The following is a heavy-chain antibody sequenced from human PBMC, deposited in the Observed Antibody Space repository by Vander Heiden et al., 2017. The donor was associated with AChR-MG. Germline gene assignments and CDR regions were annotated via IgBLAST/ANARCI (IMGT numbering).Heavy chain of an antibody. J-gene: IGHJ5*02. D-gene: IGHD3-3*01. CDR3: AKDRRITIFRFDP. V-gene: IGHV3-30*18. CDR2: ISYDGSNK. CDR1: GFNFSSYG. Sequence: VQPVESGGGVVHTGVSLRLSCSASGFNFSSYGMHWVRQAPGKGLEWVAVISYDGSNKYYADSVKGRFTISRDNSKNTLYLQMNSLRAEDTAVYYCAKDRRITIFRFDPWGQGTLVTVSS.